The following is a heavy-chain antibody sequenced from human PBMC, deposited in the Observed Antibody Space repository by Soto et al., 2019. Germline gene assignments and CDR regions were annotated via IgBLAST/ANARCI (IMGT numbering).Heavy chain of an antibody. CDR3: AKVTVGATRNYYYGMDV. CDR2: ISGSGGST. J-gene: IGHJ6*02. Sequence: PGGSLRLSCAASGFTFSSYAMSWVRQAPGKGLEWVSAISGSGGSTYYADSVKGRFTISRDNSKNTLYLQMNSLRAEDTAVYYCAKVTVGATRNYYYGMDVWGQGTTVTVSS. CDR1: GFTFSSYA. D-gene: IGHD1-26*01. V-gene: IGHV3-23*01.